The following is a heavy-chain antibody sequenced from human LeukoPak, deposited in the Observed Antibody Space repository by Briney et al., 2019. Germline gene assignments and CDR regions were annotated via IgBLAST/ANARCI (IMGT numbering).Heavy chain of an antibody. CDR3: ARVGYYGSGSYYRDYFEY. CDR1: GFTFSNYG. V-gene: IGHV3-33*01. Sequence: GGSLRLSCAASGFTFSNYGMHWVRQAPGKGLEWVAVIWYDGSNKYYADSVKGRFTISRDNSKNTLYLQMNSLRAEDTAVYYCARVGYYGSGSYYRDYFEYWGQGTLVTVSS. J-gene: IGHJ4*02. CDR2: IWYDGSNK. D-gene: IGHD3-10*01.